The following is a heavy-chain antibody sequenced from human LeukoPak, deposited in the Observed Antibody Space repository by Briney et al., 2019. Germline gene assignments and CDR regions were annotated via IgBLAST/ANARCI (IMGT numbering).Heavy chain of an antibody. CDR3: ARVAWYGGNSAEY. Sequence: PSETLSLTCTVSGGSISSGGYYWSWIRQHPGKGLEWIGYIYYSGSTYYNPSLKSRVTISVDTSKNQFSLKLSSVTAADTAVYYCARVAWYGGNSAEYWGQGTLVTVSS. V-gene: IGHV4-31*03. CDR2: IYYSGST. J-gene: IGHJ4*02. D-gene: IGHD4-23*01. CDR1: GGSISSGGYY.